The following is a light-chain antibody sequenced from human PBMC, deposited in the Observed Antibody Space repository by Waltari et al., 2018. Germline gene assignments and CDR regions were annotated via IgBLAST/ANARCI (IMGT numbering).Light chain of an antibody. Sequence: QSALTQPASVSGSPGQSITTPCTGTSSDVGGYNYVSWYQQHPGKAPKVMIYDVSKRPSGVSNRFSGSKSGNTASLTISGLQAEDEADYYCSSYTSSSTWVFGGGTKLTVL. CDR2: DVS. CDR1: SSDVGGYNY. V-gene: IGLV2-14*01. CDR3: SSYTSSSTWV. J-gene: IGLJ3*02.